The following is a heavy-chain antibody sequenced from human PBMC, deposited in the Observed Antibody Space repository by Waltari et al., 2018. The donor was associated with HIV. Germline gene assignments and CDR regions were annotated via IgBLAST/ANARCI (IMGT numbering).Heavy chain of an antibody. CDR2: IYPGDSET. CDR1: VYTFSSYW. CDR3: ARRFGGVNAFDV. J-gene: IGHJ3*01. Sequence: EEQLVQSGAEVKKPGESLKISCKGSVYTFSSYWIAWVRQRPGKGLEWMGFIYPGDSETKYSPSFQGQVTISVDKSIRTAYLQLSSLKASDSAMYYCARRFGGVNAFDVWGQGTMVTVSS. D-gene: IGHD3-16*01. V-gene: IGHV5-51*01.